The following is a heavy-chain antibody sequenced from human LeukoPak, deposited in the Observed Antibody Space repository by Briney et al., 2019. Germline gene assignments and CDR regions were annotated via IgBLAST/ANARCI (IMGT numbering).Heavy chain of an antibody. Sequence: PSETLSLTCAVSGGSISSSNWWSWVRQPPGKGLEWIGEIYHSGSTNYNPSLKSRVTISADKSKNQFSLKLSSVTAADTAMYYCARWPRGSDGFDTWGQGTMVTVSS. CDR2: IYHSGST. CDR3: ARWPRGSDGFDT. J-gene: IGHJ3*02. CDR1: GGSISSSNW. V-gene: IGHV4-4*02. D-gene: IGHD3-10*01.